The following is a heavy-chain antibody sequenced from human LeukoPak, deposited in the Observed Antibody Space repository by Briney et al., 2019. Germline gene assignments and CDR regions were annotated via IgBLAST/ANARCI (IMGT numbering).Heavy chain of an antibody. D-gene: IGHD3-3*01. CDR3: GSPREGRVFWSGYTSDAFDI. CDR2: IYYSGST. CDR1: GGSISSSSYY. J-gene: IGHJ3*02. Sequence: PSETLSLTCTVSGGSISSSSYYWGWIRQPPGKGLEWIGSIYYSGSTYYNPSLKSRVTISVDTSKNQFSLKLSSVTAADTAVYYCGSPREGRVFWSGYTSDAFDIWGQGTKATVPS. V-gene: IGHV4-39*01.